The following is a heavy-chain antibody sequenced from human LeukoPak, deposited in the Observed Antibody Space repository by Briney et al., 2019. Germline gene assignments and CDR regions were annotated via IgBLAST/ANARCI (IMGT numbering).Heavy chain of an antibody. V-gene: IGHV3-73*01. J-gene: IGHJ2*01. CDR3: TRSASVDIGGRPDFCYFDL. D-gene: IGHD1-26*01. Sequence: GGSLKLSCEGSGFSFNGYGLHWVRQASGKGLEWIGRIRSKANYYATAYVESVKGRFIVSRDDSKRSAYLQMNDLKTEDTAVYYXTRSASVDIGGRPDFCYFDLWGRGTLVTASS. CDR2: IRSKANYYAT. CDR1: GFSFNGYG.